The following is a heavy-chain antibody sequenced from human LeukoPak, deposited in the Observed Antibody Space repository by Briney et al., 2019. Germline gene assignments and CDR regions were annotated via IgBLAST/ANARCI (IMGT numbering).Heavy chain of an antibody. V-gene: IGHV1-2*02. Sequence: RASVKVSCKASGYTFTGYYMHWVRQAPGQGLEWMGWINPNSGGTNYAQKFQGRVTMTRDTSISTAYMELSRLTSDDTAIYYCARDPGPIAAAFAINWFDPWGQGTLVTVSS. CDR3: ARDPGPIAAAFAINWFDP. CDR1: GYTFTGYY. D-gene: IGHD6-13*01. J-gene: IGHJ5*02. CDR2: INPNSGGT.